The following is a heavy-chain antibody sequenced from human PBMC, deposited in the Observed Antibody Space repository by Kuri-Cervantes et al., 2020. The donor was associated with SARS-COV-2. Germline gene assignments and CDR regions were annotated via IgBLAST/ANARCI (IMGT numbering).Heavy chain of an antibody. Sequence: GGSLRLSCAASGFTFSSYGMHWIRQAPGKGLEWVAFIRYDGSNKYYADSVKGRFTISRDNSKNTLYLQMNSLRAEDTAVYYCAKYSDDHYYYYCYYMDVWGKGTTVTVSS. V-gene: IGHV3-30*02. CDR3: AKYSDDHYYYYCYYMDV. J-gene: IGHJ6*03. D-gene: IGHD1-14*01. CDR1: GFTFSSYG. CDR2: IRYDGSNK.